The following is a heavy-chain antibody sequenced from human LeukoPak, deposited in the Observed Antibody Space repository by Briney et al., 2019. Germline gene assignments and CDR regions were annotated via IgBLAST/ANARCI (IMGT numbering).Heavy chain of an antibody. Sequence: SQTLSLTCAISGDSVSSNSAAWNWIRQSPSRGLEWLARTYCRSKWYSDYAASVKSRITINPDTSKNQFSLQLNSVTPEDTAVYYCSRFRDSTPVATDAFDVWGQGTRVTIAS. CDR1: GDSVSSNSAA. D-gene: IGHD4-23*01. CDR3: SRFRDSTPVATDAFDV. V-gene: IGHV6-1*01. CDR2: TYCRSKWYS. J-gene: IGHJ3*01.